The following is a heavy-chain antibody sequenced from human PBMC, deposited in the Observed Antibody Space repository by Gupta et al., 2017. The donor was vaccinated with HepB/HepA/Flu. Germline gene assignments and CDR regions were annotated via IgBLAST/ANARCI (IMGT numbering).Heavy chain of an antibody. CDR3: ARGFTGYCSSTSCFPHYYYYYMDV. J-gene: IGHJ6*03. Sequence: QVQLQESGPGLVKPSETLSLTCTVSGGSISSYYLSWIRQPPGKGLEWIGYIYYSGSTNYNPSLKSRVTISVDTSKNQFSLKLSSVTAADTAVYYCARGFTGYCSSTSCFPHYYYYYMDVWGKGTTVTVSS. CDR2: IYYSGST. D-gene: IGHD2-2*01. CDR1: GGSISSYY. V-gene: IGHV4-59*01.